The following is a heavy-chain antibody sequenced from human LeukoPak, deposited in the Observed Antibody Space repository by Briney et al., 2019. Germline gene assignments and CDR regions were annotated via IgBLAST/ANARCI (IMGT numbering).Heavy chain of an antibody. Sequence: GESLKISCKGSGYSLTSYWIGWVRQMPGKDLEWMGIIYPGDSDTRYSPSFQGQVTISADKSISTAYLQWSSLKASDTAMYYCARGGTYYYGSGSLGFFDYWGQGTLVTVSS. V-gene: IGHV5-51*01. D-gene: IGHD3-10*01. J-gene: IGHJ4*02. CDR3: ARGGTYYYGSGSLGFFDY. CDR2: IYPGDSDT. CDR1: GYSLTSYW.